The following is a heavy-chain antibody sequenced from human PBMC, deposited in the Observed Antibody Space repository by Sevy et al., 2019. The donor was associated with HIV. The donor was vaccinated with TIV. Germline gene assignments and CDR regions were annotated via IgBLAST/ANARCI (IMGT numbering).Heavy chain of an antibody. CDR1: GFNFNIYS. V-gene: IGHV3-23*01. CDR2: LSFGCGKI. J-gene: IGHJ4*02. CDR3: AREGCTKPHDY. D-gene: IGHD2-8*01. Sequence: GGSLRLSCVASGFNFNIYSMSWVRQAPGKGLEWVSTLSFGCGKINHAYSVQGRFTMSRDDSKKTVYLEMNSLRVEDTAIYYCAREGCTKPHDYWGQGTLVTVSS.